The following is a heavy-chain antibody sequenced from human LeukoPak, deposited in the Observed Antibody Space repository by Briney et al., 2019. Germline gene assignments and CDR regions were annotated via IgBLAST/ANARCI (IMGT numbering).Heavy chain of an antibody. CDR3: AARSGIIDYCYYMDV. CDR2: IRYDGSNK. CDR1: GFTFSSYG. J-gene: IGHJ6*03. D-gene: IGHD3-10*01. Sequence: GGSLRLSCAASGFTFSSYGMHWVRQAPGKGLEWVAFIRYDGSNKYYADSVKGRFTISRDNSKNTLYLQMNSLRAEDTAVYYCAARSGIIDYCYYMDVWGKGTTVTVSS. V-gene: IGHV3-30*02.